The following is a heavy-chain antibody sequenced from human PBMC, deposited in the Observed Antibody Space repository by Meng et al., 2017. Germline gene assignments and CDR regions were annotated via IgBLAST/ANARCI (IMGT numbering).Heavy chain of an antibody. D-gene: IGHD6-13*01. CDR1: GDMVSSNSAA. J-gene: IGHJ6*01. V-gene: IGHV6-1*01. Sequence: MQLQQSGPGLVQPSQTLSLTCAISGDMVSSNSAAWNWIRQSQSRGLEWLGRTYYRSKWYNDYAVSVKSRITINPDTSKNQFSLQLNSVTPEDTAVYYCAREIAAAGRYYYYGMDVWGQGTMVTVSS. CDR2: TYYRSKWYN. CDR3: AREIAAAGRYYYYGMDV.